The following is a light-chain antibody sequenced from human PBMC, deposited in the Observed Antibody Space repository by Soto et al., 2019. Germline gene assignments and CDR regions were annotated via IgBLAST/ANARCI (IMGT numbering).Light chain of an antibody. CDR2: DAS. CDR3: HQYNSYSGT. V-gene: IGKV1-5*01. J-gene: IGKJ1*01. CDR1: QSISSW. Sequence: DIQMTQSPSTLSASVGDRVTITCRASQSISSWLAWYQQKPGKAPKLLIYDASSLESGVPSRFSGSGSGTEFMLTISSLQTDDFATYYCHQYNSYSGTLGQGTKVEI.